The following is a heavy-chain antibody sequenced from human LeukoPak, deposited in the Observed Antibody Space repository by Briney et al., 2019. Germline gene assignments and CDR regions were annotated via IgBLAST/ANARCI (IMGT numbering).Heavy chain of an antibody. CDR2: IYTSGST. V-gene: IGHV4-4*07. J-gene: IGHJ5*02. D-gene: IGHD2-2*01. CDR1: GGSISSCY. Sequence: SETLSLTCTVSGGSISSCYWSWIRQPAGKGLEWIGRIYTSGSTNYNPSLKSRVTISVDKSKNQFSLKLSSVTAADTAVYYCARGEYCSSTSCIFDPWGQGTLVTVSS. CDR3: ARGEYCSSTSCIFDP.